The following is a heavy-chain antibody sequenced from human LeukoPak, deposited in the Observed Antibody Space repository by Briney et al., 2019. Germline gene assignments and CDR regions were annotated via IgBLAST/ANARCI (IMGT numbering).Heavy chain of an antibody. V-gene: IGHV4-34*01. CDR1: GGSFSGDY. Sequence: SETLSLTCAVHGGSFSGDYWTWIRQPPGKGLEWIGEINQSGSTNYNPSLKSRVTISVDTSKTQFSLKLHSVTAADTAVYYCARPKNKSIAARTNWFDPWGQGTLVTVSS. CDR3: ARPKNKSIAARTNWFDP. CDR2: INQSGST. J-gene: IGHJ5*02. D-gene: IGHD6-6*01.